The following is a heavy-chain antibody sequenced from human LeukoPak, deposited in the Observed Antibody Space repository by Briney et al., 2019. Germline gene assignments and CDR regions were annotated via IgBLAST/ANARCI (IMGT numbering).Heavy chain of an antibody. V-gene: IGHV3-43*01. J-gene: IGHJ6*03. CDR1: GFTFDDYT. D-gene: IGHD3-3*01. CDR2: ISWDGGST. CDR3: AKDGSKFSDYDFWSYTGYMDV. Sequence: PGGSLRLSCAASGFTFDDYTMHWVRQAPGKGLEWVSLISWDGGSTYYADSVKGRFTISRDNSKNSLYLQMNSLRAEDMALYYCAKDGSKFSDYDFWSYTGYMDVWGKGTTVTVSS.